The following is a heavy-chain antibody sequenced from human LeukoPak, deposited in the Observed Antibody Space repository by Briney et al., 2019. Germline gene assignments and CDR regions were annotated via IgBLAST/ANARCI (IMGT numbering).Heavy chain of an antibody. J-gene: IGHJ4*02. CDR1: GLSFSVKW. CDR2: HESDGYTA. V-gene: IGHV3-74*01. Sequence: GGSLRLPCVASGLSFSVKWLHWVTRAPGKGLVCVSNHESDGYTANYVDSVKGRFTIARDNAKNMLYLQMNSLRGEDTAVYYCGSPCSGSWHTVDYRGQGTMVTVPS. D-gene: IGHD6-25*01. CDR3: GSPCSGSWHTVDY.